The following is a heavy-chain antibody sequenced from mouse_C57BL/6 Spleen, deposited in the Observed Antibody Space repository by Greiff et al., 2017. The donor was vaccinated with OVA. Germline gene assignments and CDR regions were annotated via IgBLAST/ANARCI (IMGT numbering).Heavy chain of an antibody. CDR3: ARGRIYYYGSSYGDFDY. D-gene: IGHD1-1*01. CDR2: INPYNGGT. Sequence: VQLKQSGPVLVKPGASVKMSCKASGYTFTDYYMNWVKQSHGKSLEWIGVINPYNGGTSYNQKFKGKATLTVDKSSSTAYMELNSLTSEDSAVYYCARGRIYYYGSSYGDFDYWGQGTTLTVSS. V-gene: IGHV1-19*01. CDR1: GYTFTDYY. J-gene: IGHJ2*01.